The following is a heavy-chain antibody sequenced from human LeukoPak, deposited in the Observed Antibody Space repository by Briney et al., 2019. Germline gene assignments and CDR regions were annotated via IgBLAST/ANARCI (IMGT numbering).Heavy chain of an antibody. D-gene: IGHD3-3*01. CDR3: ARDPGLLYYFDY. CDR1: GGTFSSYA. V-gene: IGHV1-69*04. CDR2: IIPILGIA. Sequence: SVKVSCKASGGTFSSYAISWVRQAPGQGLEWMGRIIPILGIANYAQKFQGRVTITADKSTSTAYMELSSLRSEDTAVYYCARDPGLLYYFDYWGQGTLVTVSS. J-gene: IGHJ4*02.